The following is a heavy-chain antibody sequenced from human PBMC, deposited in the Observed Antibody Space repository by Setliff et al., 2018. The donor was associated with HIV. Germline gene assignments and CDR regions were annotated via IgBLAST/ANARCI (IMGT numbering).Heavy chain of an antibody. CDR1: GYTFTSYW. CDR3: ARAEDTVLKMYVVTPPYLDY. CDR2: IYPGDSDT. V-gene: IGHV5-51*01. J-gene: IGHJ4*02. D-gene: IGHD2-8*01. Sequence: PGESLKISCKVSGYTFTSYWIAWVRQMLGKGLEWMGIIYPGDSDTRYSPSFQGQVTISADKSITTAYLQWSSLGASDTAMYYCARAEDTVLKMYVVTPPYLDYWGQGTLVTVSS.